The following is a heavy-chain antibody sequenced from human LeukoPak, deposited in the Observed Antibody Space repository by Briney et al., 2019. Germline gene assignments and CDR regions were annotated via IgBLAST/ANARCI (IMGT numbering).Heavy chain of an antibody. J-gene: IGHJ5*02. V-gene: IGHV3-21*01. D-gene: IGHD6-13*01. CDR1: GFTFGTYS. Sequence: GGSLRLSCAASGFTFGTYSMNWVRQAPGKGLEWVSSISSSSSYIYYADSVKGRFTISRDNAKNSLYLQMNSLRAEDTAVYYCARGSSRWYQGYWFDPWGQGTLVTVSS. CDR3: ARGSSRWYQGYWFDP. CDR2: ISSSSSYI.